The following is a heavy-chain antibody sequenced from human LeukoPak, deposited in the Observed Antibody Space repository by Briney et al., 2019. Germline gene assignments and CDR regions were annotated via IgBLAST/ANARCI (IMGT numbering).Heavy chain of an antibody. D-gene: IGHD3-9*01. Sequence: PVVSLRLSCAASGFTFSSYGMHWVRQAPGNVLEWMAVIGSDGSNKYYADSVKGRFTISRDNSKNTLYLQMNSLRAEDTVVYFCEKAAYDILTGWIGGFDYWGQGTLVTVSS. CDR2: IGSDGSNK. CDR1: GFTFSSYG. CDR3: EKAAYDILTGWIGGFDY. V-gene: IGHV3-33*06. J-gene: IGHJ4*02.